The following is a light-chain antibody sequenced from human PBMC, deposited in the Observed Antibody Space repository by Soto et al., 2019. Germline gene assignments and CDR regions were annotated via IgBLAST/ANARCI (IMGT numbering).Light chain of an antibody. CDR1: SSDVGGYNY. J-gene: IGLJ2*01. CDR2: DVS. CDR3: CSYAVSSVVV. V-gene: IGLV2-11*01. Sequence: QSVLTQPRSVSGSPGQSVTISCTGTSSDVGGYNYVSWYQQHPGKAPKLMIYDVSKRPSGVPDRFSGSKSGNTASLTISGLQAEDAADYYCCSYAVSSVVVFGGGTNLAVL.